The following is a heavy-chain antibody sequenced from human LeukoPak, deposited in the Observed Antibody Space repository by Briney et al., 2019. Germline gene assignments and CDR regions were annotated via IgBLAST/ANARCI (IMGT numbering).Heavy chain of an antibody. CDR2: IIPILGIA. CDR3: ASRSDKGAFDI. Sequence: EASVKVSCKASGGTFSSYATSWVRQAPGQGLEWMGRIIPILGIANYAQKFQGRVTITADKSTSTAYMELSSLRSEDTAVYYCASRSDKGAFDIWGQGTMVTVSS. D-gene: IGHD2-15*01. V-gene: IGHV1-69*04. CDR1: GGTFSSYA. J-gene: IGHJ3*02.